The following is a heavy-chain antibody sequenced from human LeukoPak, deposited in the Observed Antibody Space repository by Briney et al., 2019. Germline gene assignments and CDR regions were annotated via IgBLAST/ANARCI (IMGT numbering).Heavy chain of an antibody. D-gene: IGHD3-10*01. V-gene: IGHV3-74*01. Sequence: GGSLRLSCAASGFTFSSSWMHWVRQAPGRGLVWVSRINSDASRTSYADSVKGRFTISRDNAKNTLYLQMNSLRAEDTAVYYCANRFYGSGSYYLSYWGQGTLVTVSS. J-gene: IGHJ4*02. CDR2: INSDASRT. CDR1: GFTFSSSW. CDR3: ANRFYGSGSYYLSY.